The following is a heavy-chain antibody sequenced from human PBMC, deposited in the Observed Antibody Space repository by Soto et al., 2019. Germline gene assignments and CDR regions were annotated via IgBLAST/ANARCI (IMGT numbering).Heavy chain of an antibody. CDR3: AKDLGNYDILTGYYIVRGMDY. V-gene: IGHV3-30*18. CDR2: ISYDESNK. CDR1: GFTFRSFG. Sequence: QVQLVESGGGVVQPGRSLRLSCAASGFTFRSFGMHWVRQAPGKGLEWVAVISYDESNKYYADSVKGRFTISRDNSKNTLYLQMNSLRPEDTAVYYCAKDLGNYDILTGYYIVRGMDYWGQGTLVTVSS. D-gene: IGHD3-9*01. J-gene: IGHJ4*02.